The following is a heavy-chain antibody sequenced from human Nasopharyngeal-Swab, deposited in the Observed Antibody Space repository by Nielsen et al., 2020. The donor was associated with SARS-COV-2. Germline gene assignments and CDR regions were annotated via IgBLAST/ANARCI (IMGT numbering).Heavy chain of an antibody. Sequence: SVKVSCKASGGTFSSYAISWVRQAPGQGLEWMGGIIPIFGTANYAQKFQGRVAITADESTSTAYMEPSSLRSEDTAVYYCARGSGDYDTRAPYYYYGMDVWGQGTTVTVSS. CDR3: ARGSGDYDTRAPYYYYGMDV. CDR1: GGTFSSYA. V-gene: IGHV1-69*13. D-gene: IGHD4-17*01. CDR2: IIPIFGTA. J-gene: IGHJ6*02.